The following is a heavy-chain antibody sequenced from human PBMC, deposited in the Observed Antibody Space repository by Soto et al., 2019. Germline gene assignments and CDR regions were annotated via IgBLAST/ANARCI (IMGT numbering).Heavy chain of an antibody. Sequence: EVQLVESGGGLVQPGRSLRLSCAASGLTFDDYAMHWVRQAPGKGLEWVSGISWNADVIGYADSVKGRCTVSRDNAKHSLYLQMKSLRPEDGARYYWTKASGVAPYYFDMAAWGKGTTVSVSS. D-gene: IGHD2-8*01. CDR2: ISWNADVI. J-gene: IGHJ6*03. CDR1: GLTFDDYA. CDR3: TKASGVAPYYFDMAA. V-gene: IGHV3-9*01.